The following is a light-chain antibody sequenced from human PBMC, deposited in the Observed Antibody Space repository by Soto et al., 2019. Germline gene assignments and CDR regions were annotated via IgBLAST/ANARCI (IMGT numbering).Light chain of an antibody. CDR1: ASNIGANYD. CDR3: GSWDSSLSAYV. Sequence: QSVLTQPPSVSGAPGQRVTISCTGGASNIGANYDVHWYQQLPGTAPKLLIYDDDKRPSGIPDRFSGSKSGTSATLGITGFQTGDEADYYCGSWDSSLSAYVFGTGTKLTVL. V-gene: IGLV1-51*01. CDR2: DDD. J-gene: IGLJ1*01.